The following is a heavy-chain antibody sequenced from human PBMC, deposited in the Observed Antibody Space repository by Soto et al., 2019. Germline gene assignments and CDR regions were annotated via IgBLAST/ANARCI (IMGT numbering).Heavy chain of an antibody. Sequence: GGSLRRSCAASGFTFSSYAMHWVRQAPGKGLEWVAVISYDGSNKYYADSVKGRFTISRDNSKNTLYLQMNSLRAEDTAVYYCANLPDILTGPHYYGMDVWGQGTTVTVSS. J-gene: IGHJ6*02. CDR1: GFTFSSYA. CDR2: ISYDGSNK. CDR3: ANLPDILTGPHYYGMDV. V-gene: IGHV3-30-3*01. D-gene: IGHD3-9*01.